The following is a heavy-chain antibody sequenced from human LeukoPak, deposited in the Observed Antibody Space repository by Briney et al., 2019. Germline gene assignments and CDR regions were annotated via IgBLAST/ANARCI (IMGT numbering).Heavy chain of an antibody. V-gene: IGHV4-38-2*02. CDR3: ARVGSYYYFDY. J-gene: IGHJ4*02. D-gene: IGHD1-26*01. CDR2: IYHGGSI. Sequence: SETLSLTCTVSGYSISSGYYWGWIRRPPGKGLEWIGNIYHGGSIYYNPSLKSRVTISLDTSKNQFSLRLNSVTAADTAVYYCARVGSYYYFDYWGQGTLVTVSS. CDR1: GYSISSGYY.